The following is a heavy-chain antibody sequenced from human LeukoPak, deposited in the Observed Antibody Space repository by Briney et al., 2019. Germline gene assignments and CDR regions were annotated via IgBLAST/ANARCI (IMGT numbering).Heavy chain of an antibody. CDR2: IKQDGSEK. Sequence: GGSLRLSCTVSGFTVSSNSMSWVRQAPGKGLEWVANIKQDGSEKYYVDSVKGRFTISRDNAKNSLYLQMNSLRAEDTAVYYCAKKGGCSSTSCPIYYYYYYMDVWGKGTTVTVSS. D-gene: IGHD2-2*01. J-gene: IGHJ6*03. CDR3: AKKGGCSSTSCPIYYYYYYMDV. V-gene: IGHV3-7*03. CDR1: GFTVSSNS.